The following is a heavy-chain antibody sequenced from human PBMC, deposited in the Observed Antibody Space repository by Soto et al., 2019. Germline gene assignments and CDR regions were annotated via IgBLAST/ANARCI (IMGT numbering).Heavy chain of an antibody. V-gene: IGHV1-8*01. CDR2: VNPNNGDT. D-gene: IGHD3-10*01. Sequence: QVQLVQSGAELKKPGASVKVSCKASGYTFSNYDMNWVRQATGQGPEWIGWVNPNNGDTGYAQKFQGRVPLTTDISTNPAYMELTSLRSEDTAIYYCAEVSRKGSAIDFDYWGQGTLITVSS. CDR3: AEVSRKGSAIDFDY. CDR1: GYTFSNYD. J-gene: IGHJ4*02.